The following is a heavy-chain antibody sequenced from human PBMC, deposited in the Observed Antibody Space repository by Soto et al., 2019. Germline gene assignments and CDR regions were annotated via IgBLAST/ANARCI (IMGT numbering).Heavy chain of an antibody. J-gene: IGHJ4*02. D-gene: IGHD6-19*01. Sequence: GGSLRLSCAVSGFTFSYLAMGWVRQAPGKGLEWVSVISNTGDLIYYADSVRGRFTISRDNSKNTLFLQMNSLRAEDTAVYFCAKDATRTDGWYYFDYWGQGALVTVSS. CDR1: GFTFSYLA. CDR3: AKDATRTDGWYYFDY. V-gene: IGHV3-23*01. CDR2: ISNTGDLI.